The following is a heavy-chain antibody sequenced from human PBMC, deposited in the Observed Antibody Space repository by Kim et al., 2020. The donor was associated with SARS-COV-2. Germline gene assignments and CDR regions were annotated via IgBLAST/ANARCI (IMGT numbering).Heavy chain of an antibody. CDR3: ARHVWEYSSGWYYYYGMDV. CDR1: GYSFTSYW. J-gene: IGHJ6*02. D-gene: IGHD6-19*01. CDR2: IYPGDSDT. V-gene: IGHV5-51*01. Sequence: GASLQISCKGSGYSFTSYWIGWVRQMPGKGLEWMGIIYPGDSDTRYSPSFQGQVTISADKSISTAYLQWSSLKASDTAMYYCARHVWEYSSGWYYYYGMDVWGQGTTVTVSS.